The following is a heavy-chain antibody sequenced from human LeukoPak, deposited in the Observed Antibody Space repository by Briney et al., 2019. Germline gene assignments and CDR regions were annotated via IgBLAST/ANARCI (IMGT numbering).Heavy chain of an antibody. J-gene: IGHJ4*02. CDR2: ISSSGSTI. CDR3: AREVRGTYLDY. V-gene: IGHV3-48*02. Sequence: PGGSLRLSCAASGFTFSSYSMNWVRQAPGKGLEWVSYISSSGSTIYYADSVKGRFSISRDNAKNSLYLQMNSLRDDDTAVYFCAREVRGTYLDYWGQGTLVTVSS. CDR1: GFTFSSYS. D-gene: IGHD4/OR15-4a*01.